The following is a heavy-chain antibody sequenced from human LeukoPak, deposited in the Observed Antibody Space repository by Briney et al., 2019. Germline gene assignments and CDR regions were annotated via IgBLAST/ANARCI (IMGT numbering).Heavy chain of an antibody. CDR1: GYTFASYY. V-gene: IGHV1-46*04. J-gene: IGHJ3*02. CDR3: ARAVGKGPLYDSSAFFYAGGTFDI. CDR2: INPSGGST. D-gene: IGHD3-22*01. Sequence: GASVKVSCKASGYTFASYYIHWVRQAPGQGLEWMGMINPSGGSTLFAQKLQGRLTKTRDPSTRTIYMELSSLTPEDTAVYYCARAVGKGPLYDSSAFFYAGGTFDIWGQGAMVTVSS.